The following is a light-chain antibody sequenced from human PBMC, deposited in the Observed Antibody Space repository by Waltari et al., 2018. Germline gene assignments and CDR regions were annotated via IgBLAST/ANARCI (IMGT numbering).Light chain of an antibody. CDR1: SSNIGGNY. CDR3: ATWDDNLSGSWV. CDR2: SDE. V-gene: IGLV1-44*01. J-gene: IGLJ3*02. Sequence: QSVLTQPPSVSGAPGQGVAISCSGSSSNIGGNYVNWFQPLPGTAPKLLIHSDEQGPAGVPDRFSGSKSGTSASLAISGLQSEDEADYYCATWDDNLSGSWVFGGGTKLTVL.